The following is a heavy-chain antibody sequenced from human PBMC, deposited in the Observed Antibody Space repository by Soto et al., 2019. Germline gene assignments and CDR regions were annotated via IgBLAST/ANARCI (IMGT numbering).Heavy chain of an antibody. Sequence: SVKVSCKASGCTFSSYSISWVRQAPGQGLYWRGGIIPIFGTANYAKKLQGRVTITADESTSTAYMELRRLRSEDTAVYYCARDAYNWTERRVQKFLYGRDXVGQGTMETVS. CDR2: IIPIFGTA. D-gene: IGHD1-20*01. CDR1: GCTFSSYS. CDR3: ARDAYNWTERRVQKFLYGRDX. J-gene: IGHJ6*02. V-gene: IGHV1-69*13.